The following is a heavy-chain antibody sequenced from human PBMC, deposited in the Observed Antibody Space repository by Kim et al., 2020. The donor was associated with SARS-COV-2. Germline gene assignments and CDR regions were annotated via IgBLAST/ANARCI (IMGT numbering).Heavy chain of an antibody. V-gene: IGHV1-18*01. D-gene: IGHD6-19*01. J-gene: IGHJ5*02. CDR3: ARDGIAVAENWFDP. Sequence: AQKRQGRVTMTTDTSTSTAYMELRSLRSDDTAVYYCARDGIAVAENWFDPWGQGTLVTVSS.